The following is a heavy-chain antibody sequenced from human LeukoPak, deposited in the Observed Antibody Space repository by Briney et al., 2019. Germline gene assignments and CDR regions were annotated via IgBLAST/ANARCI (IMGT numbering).Heavy chain of an antibody. CDR1: GFTFSSYW. CDR3: AGGSTLDRGLVYY. Sequence: GGSLRLSCAASGFTFSSYWMHWVRQAPGKGLVWVSRISGDESSTSYADSVKGRFIISRDNAKNTLFLQMNSLRAEDTAVYYCAGGSTLDRGLVYYWGQGTLVTVSS. D-gene: IGHD3-10*01. CDR2: ISGDESST. V-gene: IGHV3-74*01. J-gene: IGHJ4*02.